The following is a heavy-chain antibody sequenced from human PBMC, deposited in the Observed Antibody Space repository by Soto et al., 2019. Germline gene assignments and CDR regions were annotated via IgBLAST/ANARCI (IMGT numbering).Heavy chain of an antibody. CDR1: GYSFSDYY. D-gene: IGHD3-10*01. CDR3: ARDFSGTMDY. J-gene: IGHJ4*02. Sequence: ALVKVSCKASGYSFSDYYMHWGRQAPGQGLEWMGIIYPSGGSTRNEQKFQGRVTMTRDTSTSTVYMELSSLRSEDTAVYYCARDFSGTMDYWGRGTLVTVSS. CDR2: IYPSGGST. V-gene: IGHV1-46*01.